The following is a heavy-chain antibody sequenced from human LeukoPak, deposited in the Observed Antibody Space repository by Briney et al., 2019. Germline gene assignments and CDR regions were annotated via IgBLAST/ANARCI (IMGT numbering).Heavy chain of an antibody. V-gene: IGHV3-9*01. CDR3: AKDHHYGIAAAGIYYYGMDV. J-gene: IGHJ6*02. D-gene: IGHD6-13*01. Sequence: QSGGSLRLSCAASGFTFDDYAMHWVRQAPGKGLEWVSGISWNSGSIGYADSVKGRFTISRDNAKNSLYLQMNSLRAEDTALYYCAKDHHYGIAAAGIYYYGMDVWGQGTTVTVSS. CDR2: ISWNSGSI. CDR1: GFTFDDYA.